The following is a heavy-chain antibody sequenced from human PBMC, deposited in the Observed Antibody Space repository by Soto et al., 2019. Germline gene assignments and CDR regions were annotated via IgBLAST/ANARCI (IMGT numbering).Heavy chain of an antibody. J-gene: IGHJ4*02. Sequence: PSETLSLTCTVSGGSISSSSYYWGWIRQPPGKGLEWIGSIYYSGSTYYNPSLKSRVTISVDTSKNQFSLKLSSVTAADTAVYYCARRSRYNLDYWGQGTLVTVSS. CDR1: GGSISSSSYY. CDR2: IYYSGST. D-gene: IGHD1-1*01. V-gene: IGHV4-39*01. CDR3: ARRSRYNLDY.